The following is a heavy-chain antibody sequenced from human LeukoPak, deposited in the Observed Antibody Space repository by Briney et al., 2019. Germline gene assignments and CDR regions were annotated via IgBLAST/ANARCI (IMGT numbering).Heavy chain of an antibody. CDR2: INPNSGGT. V-gene: IGHV1-2*02. CDR1: GYTFTGYY. Sequence: ASVKASCKASGYTFTGYYMHWVRQAPGQGLEWMGWINPNSGGTNYAQKLQGRVTMTTDTSTSTAYMELRSLRSDDTAVYYCARDPEGTVWFGENWFDPWGQGTLVTVSS. CDR3: ARDPEGTVWFGENWFDP. J-gene: IGHJ5*02. D-gene: IGHD3-10*01.